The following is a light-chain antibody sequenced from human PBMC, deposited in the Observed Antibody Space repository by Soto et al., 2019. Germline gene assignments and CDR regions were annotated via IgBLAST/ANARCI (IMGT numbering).Light chain of an antibody. J-gene: IGLJ1*01. CDR1: KSDVGFYDF. CDR2: EVV. Sequence: QSVLTHPPSASGSPGQSVTISCTVTKSDVGFYDFVSWYQHHPGKAPRLIIYEVVQRPSGVPDRFSGSKSGNTASLTVSGLQAADEADYFCKSYAGSNTYVFGSGTKVTVL. CDR3: KSYAGSNTYV. V-gene: IGLV2-8*01.